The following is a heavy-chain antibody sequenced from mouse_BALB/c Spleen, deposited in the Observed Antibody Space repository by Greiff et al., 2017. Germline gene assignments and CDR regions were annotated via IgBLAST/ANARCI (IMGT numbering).Heavy chain of an antibody. Sequence: QVQLQQSGAELVRPGTSVKVSCKASGYAFTNYLIEWVKQRPGQGLEWIGVINPGSGGTNYNEKFKGKATLTADKSSSTAYMQLSSLTSDDSAVYFCARNYYGYRDDYWGQGTLVTVSA. CDR1: GYAFTNYL. CDR3: ARNYYGYRDDY. V-gene: IGHV1-54*03. D-gene: IGHD1-2*01. J-gene: IGHJ3*01. CDR2: INPGSGGT.